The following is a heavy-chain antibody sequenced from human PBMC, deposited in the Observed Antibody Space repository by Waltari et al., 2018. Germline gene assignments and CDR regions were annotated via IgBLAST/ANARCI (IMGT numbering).Heavy chain of an antibody. CDR3: VRDSGMGRPHY. D-gene: IGHD3-10*01. CDR2: LGSDGRRT. J-gene: IGHJ4*02. Sequence: EVHLVESGGGLVQPGGSLRLSCAASGFTFSGYLMHWVRQDPGKGLVWFSRLGSDGRRTSFADSVKGRFTISRDNTDNTFYLQMNSLRVDDTGIYYCVRDSGMGRPHYWGQGTVVTVSS. CDR1: GFTFSGYL. V-gene: IGHV3-74*01.